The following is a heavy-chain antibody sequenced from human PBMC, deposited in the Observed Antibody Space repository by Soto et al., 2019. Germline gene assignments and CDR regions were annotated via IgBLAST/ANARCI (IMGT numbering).Heavy chain of an antibody. J-gene: IGHJ6*02. Sequence: QVQLVQSGAEVKKPGASVKVSCKASGYTFTSYGISWVRQAPGQGLEWMGWISAYNGNTNYAQKLQGRVTMTTDTSTSTAYMELRRLRSDDTAVYYCARDRSSSGSYYPLSYYYYGMDVWGQGTTVTVSS. D-gene: IGHD1-26*01. CDR1: GYTFTSYG. V-gene: IGHV1-18*01. CDR2: ISAYNGNT. CDR3: ARDRSSSGSYYPLSYYYYGMDV.